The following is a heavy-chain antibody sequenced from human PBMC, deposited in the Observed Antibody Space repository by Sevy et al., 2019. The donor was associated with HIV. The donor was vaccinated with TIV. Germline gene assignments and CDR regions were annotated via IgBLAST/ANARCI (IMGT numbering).Heavy chain of an antibody. CDR3: AVGGCSKPHDY. D-gene: IGHD3-16*01. CDR2: LSFGCGEI. V-gene: IGHV3-23*01. Sequence: GGSLRLSCAASGFTFSKYSMSWVRQPPGKGLEWVSTLSFGCGEINYADSVKGRFTISRDNSKSSVYLQMNNLRPEDTAVYYCAVGGCSKPHDYWGQGTLVTVSS. J-gene: IGHJ4*02. CDR1: GFTFSKYS.